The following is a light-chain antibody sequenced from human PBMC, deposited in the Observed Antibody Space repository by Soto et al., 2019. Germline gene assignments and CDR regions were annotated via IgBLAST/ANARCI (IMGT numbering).Light chain of an antibody. Sequence: EIVLTQSPATLSLSPGERATLSCRASQSVSSYLAWYQQKPGQAPRLLIYDASNRATGIPARFSGSGSGTDFTLTINRLEPEDFAVYYCQQRSNWPPITFGQGTRLEIK. CDR3: QQRSNWPPIT. CDR2: DAS. V-gene: IGKV3-11*01. J-gene: IGKJ5*01. CDR1: QSVSSY.